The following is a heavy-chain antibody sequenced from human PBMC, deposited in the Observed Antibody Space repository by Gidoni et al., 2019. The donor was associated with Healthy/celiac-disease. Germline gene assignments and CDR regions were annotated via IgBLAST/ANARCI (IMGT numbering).Heavy chain of an antibody. CDR3: ARAAVVAATPHWFDP. Sequence: QVQLVESGGGLGKHGGSRRRACAAAGFTFSDYYMSWSRQAPGKGLEWVSYISRSSSDTNYADSVKCRFTISRDNAKNSLYLQMNSLSAEYTAVSYCARAAVVAATPHWFDPWGQGTLVTVSS. J-gene: IGHJ5*02. CDR1: GFTFSDYY. V-gene: IGHV3-11*05. CDR2: ISRSSSDT. D-gene: IGHD2-15*01.